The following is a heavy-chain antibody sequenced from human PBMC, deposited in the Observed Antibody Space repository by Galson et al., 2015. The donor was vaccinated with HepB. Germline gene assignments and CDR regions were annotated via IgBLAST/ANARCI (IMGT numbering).Heavy chain of an antibody. Sequence: QSGAEVKKPGESLKISCKGSGSSFTSYWIGWVRQMPGKGLEWMGIIYPGDSDTRYSPSFQGQVTISADKSISTAYLQWSSLKASDTAMYYCARVDDILTGYYGPPPYDAFDIWGQGTMVTVSS. V-gene: IGHV5-51*01. D-gene: IGHD3-9*01. CDR3: ARVDDILTGYYGPPPYDAFDI. J-gene: IGHJ3*02. CDR1: GSSFTSYW. CDR2: IYPGDSDT.